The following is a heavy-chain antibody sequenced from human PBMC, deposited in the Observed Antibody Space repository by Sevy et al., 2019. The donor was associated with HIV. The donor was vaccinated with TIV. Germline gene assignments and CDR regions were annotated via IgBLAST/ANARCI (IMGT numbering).Heavy chain of an antibody. V-gene: IGHV3-30-3*01. CDR3: ARPRANYVDNYFFYAMDV. CDR1: GFAFSNYYA. J-gene: IGHJ6*02. Sequence: GGSLRLSCAASGFAFSNYYAMYWVRQAPGKGLKWVALISYDGNDKYYADSVKGRLTISRDNFKNTLYLQMNSLTAEDTAVYYCARPRANYVDNYFFYAMDVWGQGTRVTVSS. CDR2: ISYDGNDK. D-gene: IGHD4-17*01.